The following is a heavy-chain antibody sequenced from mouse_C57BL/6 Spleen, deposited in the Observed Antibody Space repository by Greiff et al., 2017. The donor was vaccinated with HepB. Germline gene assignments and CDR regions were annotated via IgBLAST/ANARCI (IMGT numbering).Heavy chain of an antibody. CDR1: GYAFSSSW. CDR3: ARSDYYRNYDAMDY. V-gene: IGHV1-82*01. J-gene: IGHJ4*01. Sequence: VQLQQSGPELVKPGASVKISCKASGYAFSSSWMNWVKQRPGKGLEWIGRIYPGDGDTNYNGKFKGKATLTADKSSSTAYMQLSSLTSEDSAVYFCARSDYYRNYDAMDYWGQGTSVTVSS. D-gene: IGHD2-1*01. CDR2: IYPGDGDT.